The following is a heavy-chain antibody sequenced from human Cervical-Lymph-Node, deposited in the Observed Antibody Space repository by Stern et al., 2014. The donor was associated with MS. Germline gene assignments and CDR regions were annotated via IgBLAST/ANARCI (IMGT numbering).Heavy chain of an antibody. CDR3: AHSPPSDDDAFDI. CDR2: IYWDDCK. J-gene: IGHJ3*02. V-gene: IGHV2-5*02. D-gene: IGHD2-21*02. CDR1: GFSLSTTGVG. Sequence: QITLKESGPTLVNPTQTLTLTCAFSGFSLSTTGVGVGWIRQPPGKALEWLALIYWDDCKSDNPSLESRATITKDTSKSQVDLTLTNVDPVDTATYYCAHSPPSDDDAFDIWGQGTMVTISS.